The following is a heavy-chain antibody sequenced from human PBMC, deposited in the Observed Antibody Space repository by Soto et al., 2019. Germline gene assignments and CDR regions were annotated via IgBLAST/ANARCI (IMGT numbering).Heavy chain of an antibody. CDR1: GFTVSSNY. Sequence: EVQLVGSGGGLIQPGGSLRLSCAASGFTVSSNYRSWVRQAPGKGLEWVSVIYSGGSTYYADSVKGRFTISRDNSKNTLYLQMNSQRAEDTAVYYCARVRSGSYFTVGWYFDLWGRGTLVTVSS. CDR3: ARVRSGSYFTVGWYFDL. J-gene: IGHJ2*01. V-gene: IGHV3-53*01. CDR2: IYSGGST. D-gene: IGHD1-26*01.